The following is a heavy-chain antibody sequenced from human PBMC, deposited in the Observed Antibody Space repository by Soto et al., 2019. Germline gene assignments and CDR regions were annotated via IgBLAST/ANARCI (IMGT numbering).Heavy chain of an antibody. CDR3: AKTVAVAAAGDI. Sequence: GGSLRLPCAASGFTFSNHAMSWVRQAPGKGLEWVSAISGSGGSTYYADSVKGRFTISRDNSKNTLYLQMNSLRAEDTAVYYCAKTVAVAAAGDIWGQGTMVTVSS. CDR2: ISGSGGST. D-gene: IGHD6-13*01. CDR1: GFTFSNHA. V-gene: IGHV3-23*01. J-gene: IGHJ3*02.